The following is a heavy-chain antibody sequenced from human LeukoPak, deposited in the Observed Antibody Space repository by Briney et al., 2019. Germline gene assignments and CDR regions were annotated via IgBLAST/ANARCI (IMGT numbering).Heavy chain of an antibody. CDR3: ARVGPYYYDSSGYYYYDY. J-gene: IGHJ4*02. CDR1: GYTFTSYG. D-gene: IGHD3-22*01. Sequence: ASVKVSCKASGYTFTSYGIGWVRQAPGQGLEWMGWISAYNGNTNYAQKLQGRVTMTTDTSTSTAYMELRSLRSDDTAVYYCARVGPYYYDSSGYYYYDYWGQGTLVTVSS. V-gene: IGHV1-18*01. CDR2: ISAYNGNT.